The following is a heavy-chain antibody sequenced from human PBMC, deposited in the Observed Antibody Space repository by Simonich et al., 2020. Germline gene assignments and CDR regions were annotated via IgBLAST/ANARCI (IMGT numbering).Heavy chain of an antibody. D-gene: IGHD2-8*01. Sequence: EVQLVESGGGLVQPGRSLRLSCAASGFTFDDYAMHWVRQAPGKGQEWVSCISWNSGSIGYADSVKGRFTISRDNAKNSLYLKMNSLRAEDTALYYCAKDGGYCTNGVCYYFDYWGQGTLVTVSS. CDR2: ISWNSGSI. CDR1: GFTFDDYA. V-gene: IGHV3-9*01. J-gene: IGHJ4*02. CDR3: AKDGGYCTNGVCYYFDY.